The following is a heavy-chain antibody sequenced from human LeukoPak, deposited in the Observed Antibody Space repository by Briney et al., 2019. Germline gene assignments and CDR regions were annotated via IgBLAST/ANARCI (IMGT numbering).Heavy chain of an antibody. CDR1: GDFISSSYW. CDR3: ASPLRGATSFFHY. Sequence: PSETLSLTCAVSGDFISSSYWWSWVRQPPGKGLEWIGEIYHSGSTNYNPSLRSRVTISVDKPKNQFSLKLSSVTAADTAVYYCASPLRGATSFFHYWGQGTLVTVSS. CDR2: IYHSGST. D-gene: IGHD1-26*01. V-gene: IGHV4-4*02. J-gene: IGHJ1*01.